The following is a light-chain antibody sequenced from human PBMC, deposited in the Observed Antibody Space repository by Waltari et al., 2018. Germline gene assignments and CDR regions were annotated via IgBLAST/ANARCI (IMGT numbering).Light chain of an antibody. CDR2: GAS. J-gene: IGKJ1*01. Sequence: EIVMTQSPATLSVSPGERATLSCRASQSVDSNLAWYQQKPGQAPRLLIFGASTRATGIPARCSSSGAGTEFTLTISSLQSEDFAVDYCQQYNNWLTWSFGQGTKVEIK. CDR1: QSVDSN. V-gene: IGKV3-15*01. CDR3: QQYNNWLTWS.